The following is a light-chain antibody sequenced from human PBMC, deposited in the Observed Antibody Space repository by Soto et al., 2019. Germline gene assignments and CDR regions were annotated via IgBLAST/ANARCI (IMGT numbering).Light chain of an antibody. CDR3: QQNNRYPWT. CDR2: KAS. J-gene: IGKJ1*01. CDR1: QSISTW. Sequence: DIQVTQSPSTLSASVGGSVTITCRISQSISTWLAWYQQKPGKAPNLLIYKASNLERGVPSRFSGSGSGTEFTLTISSLQPDDLATYYCQQNNRYPWTFGQGTKVDIK. V-gene: IGKV1-5*03.